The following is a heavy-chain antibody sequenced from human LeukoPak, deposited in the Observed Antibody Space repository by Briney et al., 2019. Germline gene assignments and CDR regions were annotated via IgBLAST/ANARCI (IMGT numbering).Heavy chain of an antibody. CDR2: IWYNGSNK. D-gene: IGHD4-17*01. J-gene: IGHJ5*02. CDR3: SRGGYGDYNNWFDP. Sequence: PGRSLRLSCAVSGFTFSSFAMHWVRQAPGKGLEWVADIWYNGSNKYYAESVKGRFTISRDNSRNTLYLQMNSLRAEDTAVYYCSRGGYGDYNNWFDPWGEGTLVIVSS. V-gene: IGHV3-33*01. CDR1: GFTFSSFA.